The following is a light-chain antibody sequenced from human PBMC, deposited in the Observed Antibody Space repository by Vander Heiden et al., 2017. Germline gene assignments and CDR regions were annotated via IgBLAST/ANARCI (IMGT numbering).Light chain of an antibody. J-gene: IGKJ1*01. Sequence: ILMTHSPLSLPVTPVAPASISCRSSQSLLHGNGYNYLHWYLQKPGQSPQLLIYLGSLRTSGVPDRFSGSGSGTDFTLKISRVEAEDVGVYYCMQTLQTPWTFGQGTKVEIK. CDR2: LGS. V-gene: IGKV2-28*01. CDR1: QSLLHGNGYNY. CDR3: MQTLQTPWT.